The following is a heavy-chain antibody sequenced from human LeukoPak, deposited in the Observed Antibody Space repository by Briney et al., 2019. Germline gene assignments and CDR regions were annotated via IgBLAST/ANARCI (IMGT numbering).Heavy chain of an antibody. CDR3: ARVCGRNTVTVTYYFDY. D-gene: IGHD4-17*01. J-gene: IGHJ4*02. V-gene: IGHV4-31*03. CDR1: GGSISSGGYY. CDR2: IYYSGST. Sequence: PSETLSLTCTVSGGSISSGGYYWSWIRQHPGKGLEWIGYIYYSGSTYYNPSLKSRVTISVDTSKNQFSLKLNSVTAADTAVYYCARVCGRNTVTVTYYFDYWGQGTLVTVSS.